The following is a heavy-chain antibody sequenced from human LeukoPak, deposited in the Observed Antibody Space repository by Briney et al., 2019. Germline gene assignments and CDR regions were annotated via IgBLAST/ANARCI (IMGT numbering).Heavy chain of an antibody. CDR3: EWSSGDFDY. J-gene: IGHJ4*02. D-gene: IGHD2-15*01. CDR1: GGSFSGYY. Sequence: SETLSLTCGVYGGSFSGYYWSWIRQPPGKGLEWIGEINHSGSTNYNPSLKSRVTISVDTSKNQFSLKLSSVTAADTAVYYREWSSGDFDYWGQGTLVTVSS. CDR2: INHSGST. V-gene: IGHV4-34*01.